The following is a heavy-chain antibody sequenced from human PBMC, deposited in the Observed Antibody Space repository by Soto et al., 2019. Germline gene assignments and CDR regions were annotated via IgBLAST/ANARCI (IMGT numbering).Heavy chain of an antibody. D-gene: IGHD6-19*01. CDR3: AREAGSGWAVNFDS. CDR2: ISYEGSNK. V-gene: IGHV3-30-3*01. CDR1: GFTFSSYA. Sequence: QVQLVESGGGVVQPGRSLRLSCAASGFTFSSYAMHWDRQAPGKGLVWVAVISYEGSNKYYADSVKGRFNIPRDNSKNTLYRQMNSLRAEDTAVYYCAREAGSGWAVNFDSWGQGTLVTLSS. J-gene: IGHJ4*02.